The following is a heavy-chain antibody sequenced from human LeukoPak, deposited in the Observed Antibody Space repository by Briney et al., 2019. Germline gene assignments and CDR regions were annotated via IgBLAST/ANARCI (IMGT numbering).Heavy chain of an antibody. CDR3: ARVYYSNSYDYWYFDL. J-gene: IGHJ2*01. D-gene: IGHD6-13*01. Sequence: SETLSLTCTVSGGSIRSYYWSWIRQPPGKGLEWIAYIYYSGSTNYNPSLKSRVTISVDTSKNQFSPKLSSVTAADTAVYYCARVYYSNSYDYWYFDLWGRGTLVTVSS. CDR2: IYYSGST. CDR1: GGSIRSYY. V-gene: IGHV4-59*01.